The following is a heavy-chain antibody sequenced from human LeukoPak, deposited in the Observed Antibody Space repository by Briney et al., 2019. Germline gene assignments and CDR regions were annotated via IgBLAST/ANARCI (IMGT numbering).Heavy chain of an antibody. CDR3: ARDLGQYYDTSDNWFDP. J-gene: IGHJ5*02. Sequence: PGGSLRLSCAASGFTFSRYSMNWVRQAPGKGLEWVSSISISSSYIYYADSVKGRFTMSRDNAKNSLYLQVNSLRAEDTAVYYCARDLGQYYDTSDNWFDPWGQGTLVTVSS. D-gene: IGHD3-22*01. V-gene: IGHV3-21*01. CDR2: ISISSSYI. CDR1: GFTFSRYS.